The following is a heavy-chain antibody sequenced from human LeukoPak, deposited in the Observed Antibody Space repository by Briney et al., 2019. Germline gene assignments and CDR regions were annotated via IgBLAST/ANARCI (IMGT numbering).Heavy chain of an antibody. Sequence: GESLKISCEASGYSFTTYWIGWVRQMPGKGLEWMGIIYPGDSDTRYSPSFRGQVTISADKSISTVYLQWSSLKASDTAMYYCARLASAWNFDYWGQGTLVTVSS. CDR3: ARLASAWNFDY. CDR1: GYSFTTYW. CDR2: IYPGDSDT. V-gene: IGHV5-51*01. J-gene: IGHJ4*02. D-gene: IGHD6-19*01.